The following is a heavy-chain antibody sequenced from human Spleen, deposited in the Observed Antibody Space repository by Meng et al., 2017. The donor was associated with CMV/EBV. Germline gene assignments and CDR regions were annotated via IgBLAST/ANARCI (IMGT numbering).Heavy chain of an antibody. D-gene: IGHD1-7*01. J-gene: IGHJ4*02. Sequence: GESLKISCAASGFTFSNYEMNWVRQTPGRGLEWVAYISASGVTIYYADSVKGRFTISRDNAKNSLYLQMNSLRAEDTAVYYCARGGTGTTFILAPHYYFDYWGQGTLVTVSS. V-gene: IGHV3-48*03. CDR2: ISASGVTI. CDR1: GFTFSNYE. CDR3: ARGGTGTTFILAPHYYFDY.